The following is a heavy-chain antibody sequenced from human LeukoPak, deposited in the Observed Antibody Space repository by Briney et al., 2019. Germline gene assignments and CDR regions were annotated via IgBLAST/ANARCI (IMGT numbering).Heavy chain of an antibody. J-gene: IGHJ4*02. CDR3: ASLSRSSSSNY. D-gene: IGHD6-6*01. V-gene: IGHV3-33*01. CDR1: GFTFSSYG. CDR2: IWYDGSNK. Sequence: QSGGSLRLSCAASGFTFSSYGMHWVRQAPGKGLEWVAVIWYDGSNKYYADSVKGRFTISRDNSKNTLYLQMNSLRAEDTAVYYCASLSRSSSSNYWGQGTLVTVSS.